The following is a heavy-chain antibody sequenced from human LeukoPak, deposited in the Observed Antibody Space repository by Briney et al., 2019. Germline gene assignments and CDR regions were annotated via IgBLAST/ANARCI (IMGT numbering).Heavy chain of an antibody. CDR3: ARDGYSSGWYWFDP. CDR1: GGSISSYY. V-gene: IGHV4-4*07. Sequence: SETLSLTCTVSGGSISSYYWSWIRQPAGKGLEWIGRIYTSGSTNYNPSLKSRVTMSVDTSKNQFSLKLSSVTAADTAVYYCARDGYSSGWYWFDPWGQGTLVTVSS. J-gene: IGHJ5*02. CDR2: IYTSGST. D-gene: IGHD6-19*01.